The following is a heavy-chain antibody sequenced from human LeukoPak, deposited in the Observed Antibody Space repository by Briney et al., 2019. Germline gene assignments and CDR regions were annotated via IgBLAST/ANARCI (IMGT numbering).Heavy chain of an antibody. CDR1: GYTFSSFG. CDR3: ARDRPEYYDSNTYYYSAFGY. J-gene: IGHJ4*02. CDR2: ISAYNGKI. Sequence: GASVQVSCKASGYTFSSFGISWVRQAPGQGLEWMGWISAYNGKIKYAQKLQGRVTMTTDTSTSTAYMELRSLGSDDTAVYYCARDRPEYYDSNTYYYSAFGYWGQGTLVTVSS. V-gene: IGHV1-18*01. D-gene: IGHD3-22*01.